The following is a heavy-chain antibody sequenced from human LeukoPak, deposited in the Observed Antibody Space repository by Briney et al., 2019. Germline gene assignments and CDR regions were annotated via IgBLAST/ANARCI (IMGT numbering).Heavy chain of an antibody. Sequence: GGSLRLSCAASGFTFSSYEMNWVRQAPGKGLEWVSSTSRSATTIYYADSVKGRFTISRDNAKNSLYLQMNSLRAEDTAVYFCARVGALSSSWLLYWGQGTLVTVSS. V-gene: IGHV3-48*03. J-gene: IGHJ4*02. D-gene: IGHD6-13*01. CDR2: TSRSATTI. CDR3: ARVGALSSSWLLY. CDR1: GFTFSSYE.